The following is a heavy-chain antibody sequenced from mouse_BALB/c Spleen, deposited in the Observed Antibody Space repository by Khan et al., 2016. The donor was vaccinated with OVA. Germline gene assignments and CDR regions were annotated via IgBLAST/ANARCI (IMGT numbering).Heavy chain of an antibody. V-gene: IGHV1-20*02. Sequence: VQLQQSGPELVRPGASVKISCKASGYSFTGYFMNWVMQSHGKSLEWIGRINPHIGETFYNQRFKDKATLTVDESSCTAHMDLRSLASEDSAVYYCTRIYRSDFDYWGQGTTLTVSS. CDR3: TRIYRSDFDY. J-gene: IGHJ2*01. CDR2: INPHIGET. D-gene: IGHD1-1*01. CDR1: GYSFTGYF.